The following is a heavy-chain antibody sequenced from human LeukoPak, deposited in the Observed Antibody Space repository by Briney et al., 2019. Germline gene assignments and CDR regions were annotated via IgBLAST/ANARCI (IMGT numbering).Heavy chain of an antibody. Sequence: QPGGSLRLSCAASGFTFSSYWMSWVRQAPGKGLEWVSTISDGGGGTYYADSVKGRFTISRDNAKNSLLLQMNSLRAEDTAVYYCATYSGYDRIFDYWGQGTLVTVSS. J-gene: IGHJ4*02. CDR2: ISDGGGGT. CDR1: GFTFSSYW. D-gene: IGHD5-12*01. V-gene: IGHV3-23*01. CDR3: ATYSGYDRIFDY.